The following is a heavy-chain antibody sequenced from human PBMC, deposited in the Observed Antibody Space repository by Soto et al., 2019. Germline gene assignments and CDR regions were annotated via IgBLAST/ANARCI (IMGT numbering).Heavy chain of an antibody. V-gene: IGHV4-34*01. J-gene: IGHJ2*01. CDR2: INHSGSS. CDR1: GGSFSGFY. CDR3: ARMAGPWYFDL. Sequence: SETLSLTCAVHGGSFSGFYWTWIRQPPGKGLEWIGEINHSGSSNYNPPLKSRVTMSLDASRNQFSLSLNSVTAADTAVYYCARMAGPWYFDLWGRGTLVTVSS.